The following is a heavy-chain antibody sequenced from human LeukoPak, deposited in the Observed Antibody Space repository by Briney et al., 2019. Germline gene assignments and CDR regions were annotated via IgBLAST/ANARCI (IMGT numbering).Heavy chain of an antibody. J-gene: IGHJ4*02. CDR3: VKVSGRGPRGPFDF. Sequence: GGSLRLSCAASGFTFHNYAMAWVRQAPGKGLEGVSGISGSGYSTYYADSGKGRFTISRDVSKHTLYMQMNSLRVEDTAVYYCVKVSGRGPRGPFDFWGQGTLVTVSS. V-gene: IGHV3-23*01. D-gene: IGHD1-26*01. CDR1: GFTFHNYA. CDR2: ISGSGYST.